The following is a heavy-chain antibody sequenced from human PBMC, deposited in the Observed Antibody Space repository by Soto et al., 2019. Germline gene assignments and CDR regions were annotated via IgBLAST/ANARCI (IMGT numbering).Heavy chain of an antibody. Sequence: PGGSLRLSCAASGFTFSSYSMNWVRQAPGKGLEWVSYISSSSSTIYYADSVKGRFTISRDNAKNSLYLQMNSLRDEDTAVYYCARDSYYYGSGSHPYYFDYWGQGTLVTVSS. V-gene: IGHV3-48*02. CDR3: ARDSYYYGSGSHPYYFDY. CDR1: GFTFSSYS. J-gene: IGHJ4*02. CDR2: ISSSSSTI. D-gene: IGHD3-10*01.